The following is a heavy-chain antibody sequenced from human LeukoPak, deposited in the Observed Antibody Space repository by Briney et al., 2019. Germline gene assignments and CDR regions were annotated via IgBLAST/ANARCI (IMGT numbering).Heavy chain of an antibody. V-gene: IGHV3-15*01. Sequence: PGGSLRLSCAASGFTFSNAWMSWVRQAPGKGLEWVGRIKSKTDGGTTDYAAPVKGRFTISRDDSKNTLYLQMNSLKTEDTAVYYCTTDPYGYSGLGHIDYWGQGTLVTVSS. CDR3: TTDPYGYSGLGHIDY. CDR2: IKSKTDGGTT. CDR1: GFTFSNAW. J-gene: IGHJ4*02. D-gene: IGHD5-18*01.